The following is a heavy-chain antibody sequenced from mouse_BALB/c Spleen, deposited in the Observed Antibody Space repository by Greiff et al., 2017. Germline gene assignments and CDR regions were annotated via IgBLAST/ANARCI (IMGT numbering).Heavy chain of an antibody. CDR1: GFNIKDTY. D-gene: IGHD2-4*01. Sequence: VQLQQSGAELVKPGASVKLSCTASGFNIKDTYMHWVKQRPEQGLEWIGRIDPANGNTKYDPKFQGKATITADTPSNTAYLQLSSLTSEDTAVYYGARSGDYDGFAYWGQGTLVTVSA. CDR2: IDPANGNT. J-gene: IGHJ3*01. V-gene: IGHV14-3*02. CDR3: ARSGDYDGFAY.